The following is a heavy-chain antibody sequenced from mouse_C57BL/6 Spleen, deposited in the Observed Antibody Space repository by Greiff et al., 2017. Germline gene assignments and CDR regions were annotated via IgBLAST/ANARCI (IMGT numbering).Heavy chain of an antibody. CDR1: GYTFTDYE. V-gene: IGHV1-15*01. J-gene: IGHJ3*01. Sequence: VQLQQSGAELVRPGASVTLSCKASGYTFTDYEMHWVKQTPVHGLEWIGAFDTDTGGTAYNQKLKGKAILTAEKSSSTAYMELRSLTSYDSAVYYCTSTGFACFAYWGQGTLVTVSA. CDR3: TSTGFACFAY. CDR2: FDTDTGGT.